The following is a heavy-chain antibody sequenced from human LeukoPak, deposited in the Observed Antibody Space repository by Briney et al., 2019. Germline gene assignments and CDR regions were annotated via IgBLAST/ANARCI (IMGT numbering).Heavy chain of an antibody. CDR3: ARTPEYSQDSGGYYRNDALGI. Sequence: LKPSETLSLTCAVYGGSFSGYYWSWIRQPPGKGLEWIGEINHSGSTNYNPSLKSRVTISVDTSKNQFSLKLSSVTAADTAVYYCARTPEYSQDSGGYYRNDALGIWGQGTMVTVSS. J-gene: IGHJ3*02. CDR2: INHSGST. D-gene: IGHD3-22*01. V-gene: IGHV4-34*01. CDR1: GGSFSGYY.